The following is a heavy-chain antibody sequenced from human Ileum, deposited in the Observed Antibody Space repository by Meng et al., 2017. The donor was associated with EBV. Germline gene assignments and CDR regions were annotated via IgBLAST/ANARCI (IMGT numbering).Heavy chain of an antibody. V-gene: IGHV4-34*01. D-gene: IGHD3-3*01. CDR3: AMSRGHYDYWSVSDLYNWFDP. J-gene: IGHJ5*02. Sequence: QGALVLLQLSEALVLTVARYGSLCHGYYGCGFPHRHWKGLDWIGQSKHRGSANYNPSLKSRVTISVATPKKHFSLKLVSVTAAVTAVYYCAMSRGHYDYWSVSDLYNWFDPWGQGILVTVSS. CDR2: SKHRGSA. CDR1: GSLCHGYY.